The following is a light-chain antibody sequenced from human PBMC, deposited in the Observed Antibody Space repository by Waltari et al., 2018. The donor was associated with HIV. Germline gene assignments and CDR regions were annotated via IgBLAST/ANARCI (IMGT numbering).Light chain of an antibody. CDR1: SADIGGYNY. V-gene: IGLV2-8*01. J-gene: IGLJ2*01. CDR2: EVN. CDR3: SSFAGSNTVV. Sequence: QSALTQPPSASGSLGQSVTISCSGTSADIGGYNYVSLYQQYPAKAPKLLIYEVNKRPSGVPDRFSGSKSLNTASLTVSGLQAEDEAHYFCSSFAGSNTVVFGGGTKLTVL.